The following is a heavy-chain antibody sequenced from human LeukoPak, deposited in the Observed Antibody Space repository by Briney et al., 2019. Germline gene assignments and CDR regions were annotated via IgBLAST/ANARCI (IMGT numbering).Heavy chain of an antibody. V-gene: IGHV4-59*01. Sequence: SETLSLTCTVSGDSISSYYWSWIRQPPGKRLEWIGHIYRSGSTNYNPSLKSRVTISADTSKYQFSLKLSSVTAADTAVYYCATGYSSTWYYFDYWGQGTLVTVSS. CDR1: GDSISSYY. J-gene: IGHJ4*02. CDR3: ATGYSSTWYYFDY. D-gene: IGHD6-13*01. CDR2: IYRSGST.